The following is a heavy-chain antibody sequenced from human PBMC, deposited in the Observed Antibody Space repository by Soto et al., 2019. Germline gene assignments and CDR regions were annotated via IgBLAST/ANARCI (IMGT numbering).Heavy chain of an antibody. CDR3: VRESHEIVAVPATVMGPFTWFDP. J-gene: IGHJ5*02. D-gene: IGHD2-2*01. Sequence: QVQLVQSGAEVKTPGSSVKVSCKASGGTFGNYAISWVRQAPGQGLEWLGGTLPIFGTANYAQKLQGRVTITADRSTSTAYRELRSLTSEDTAVYYCVRESHEIVAVPATVMGPFTWFDPWGQGTLVTVSS. V-gene: IGHV1-69*06. CDR1: GGTFGNYA. CDR2: TLPIFGTA.